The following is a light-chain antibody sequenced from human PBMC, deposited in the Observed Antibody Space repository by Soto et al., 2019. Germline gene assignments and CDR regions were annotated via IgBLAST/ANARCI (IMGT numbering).Light chain of an antibody. CDR1: QSISSW. CDR2: KAS. Sequence: DIQMSESPSTLSASVGDRVRITCRASQSISSWLAWYQQKKGKAPNLLIYKASHLENGVPSRFSGSLYGTEFNLTISSLQPGDFATYYCQHYNTYPWTFGQGTKVDIK. CDR3: QHYNTYPWT. J-gene: IGKJ1*01. V-gene: IGKV1-5*03.